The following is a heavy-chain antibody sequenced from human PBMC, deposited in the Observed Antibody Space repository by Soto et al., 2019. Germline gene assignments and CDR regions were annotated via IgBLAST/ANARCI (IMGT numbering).Heavy chain of an antibody. J-gene: IGHJ6*02. CDR2: IRFDGNEK. CDR1: EFTFNRYG. V-gene: IGHV3-30*02. CDR3: AREVWSAYYSRWPMTV. Sequence: QVQLVESGGGVVQPGESLRLSCGASEFTFNRYGMHWVRQAPGKGLEWVAIIRFDGNEKHYADSVKGRFTISRDNSKNTLYLQMNSLRAEDTAVYYCAREVWSAYYSRWPMTVWGQGTTVTVSS. D-gene: IGHD3-3*01.